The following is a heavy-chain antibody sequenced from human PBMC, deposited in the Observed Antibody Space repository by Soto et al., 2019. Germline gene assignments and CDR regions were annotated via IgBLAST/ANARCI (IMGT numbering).Heavy chain of an antibody. D-gene: IGHD3-10*01. J-gene: IGHJ6*02. V-gene: IGHV3-48*03. CDR1: GFTFSSYE. Sequence: VRLSCAASGFTFSSYEMNWVRQAPGKGLEWVSYISSSGSTIYYADSVKGRFTISRDNAKNSLYLQMNSLRAEDTAVYYCAREGMVRGVVYYGMDVWGQGTSVTVS. CDR3: AREGMVRGVVYYGMDV. CDR2: ISSSGSTI.